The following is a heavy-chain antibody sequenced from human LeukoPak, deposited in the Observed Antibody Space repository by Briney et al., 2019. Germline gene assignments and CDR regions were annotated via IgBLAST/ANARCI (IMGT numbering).Heavy chain of an antibody. CDR2: IRGSGGNT. CDR3: AKSRTCSSTTCYAELDY. Sequence: GGSLRLSCAASGFTFSSYAMSWVRQAPGKGLEWVSAIRGSGGNTFYADSVKGRFTISRDNSKNTLYLQMNSLRAEDTAVYYCAKSRTCSSTTCYAELDYWGQGTLVTVSS. D-gene: IGHD2-2*01. CDR1: GFTFSSYA. V-gene: IGHV3-23*01. J-gene: IGHJ4*02.